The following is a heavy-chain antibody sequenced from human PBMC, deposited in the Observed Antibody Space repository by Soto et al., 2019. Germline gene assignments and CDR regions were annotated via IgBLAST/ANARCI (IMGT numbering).Heavy chain of an antibody. CDR1: GFTFSSYG. CDR2: ISYDGSNK. D-gene: IGHD6-19*01. CDR3: AKDRDSSGWYLDWFDP. V-gene: IGHV3-30*18. Sequence: QVPLVESGGGVVQPGRSLRLSCAASGFTFSSYGMHWVRQAPGKGLEWVAVISYDGSNKYYADSVKGRFTISRDNSKNTLYLQMNSLRAEDTAVYYCAKDRDSSGWYLDWFDPWGQGTLVTVSS. J-gene: IGHJ5*02.